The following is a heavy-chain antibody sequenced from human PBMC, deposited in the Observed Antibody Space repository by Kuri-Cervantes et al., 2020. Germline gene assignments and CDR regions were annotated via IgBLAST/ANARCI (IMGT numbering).Heavy chain of an antibody. CDR1: GFTFSSYG. CDR3: STHISGTPEY. V-gene: IGHV3-30*02. D-gene: IGHD6-19*01. CDR2: IRYDGSNK. J-gene: IGHJ4*02. Sequence: GGSLRLSCAASGFTFSSYGMHWVRQAPGKGLEWVAFIRYDGSNKYYADSVKGRFTISRENAKNSLYLQMNSLRAEDTAVYYCSTHISGTPEYWGQGTLVTVSS.